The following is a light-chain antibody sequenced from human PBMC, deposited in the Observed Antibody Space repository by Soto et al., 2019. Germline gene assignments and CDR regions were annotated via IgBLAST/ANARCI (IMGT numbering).Light chain of an antibody. CDR3: QQYNSYLWT. V-gene: IGKV1-5*01. Sequence: DIQMTQSPSTLSASVGDRVTITCRASQSISNWLAWYQQKPGQAPKVLIYDASSLESGVPSRFSGSGSGTEFTLTIRSLQPDDFATYYCQQYNSYLWTFGQGTKVEV. CDR2: DAS. CDR1: QSISNW. J-gene: IGKJ1*01.